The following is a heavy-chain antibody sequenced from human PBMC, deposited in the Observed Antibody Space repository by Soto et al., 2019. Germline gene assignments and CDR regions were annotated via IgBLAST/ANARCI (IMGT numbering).Heavy chain of an antibody. D-gene: IGHD2-8*01. Sequence: GGSLRLSCAASGFTFSSYAMSWVRQAPGKGLEWVSAISGSGGSTYYADSVKGRFTISRDNSKNTLYLQMNSLRAEDTAVYYCANHLGYCTNGVCDLSDWGQGTLVTVSS. V-gene: IGHV3-23*01. CDR1: GFTFSSYA. CDR2: ISGSGGST. CDR3: ANHLGYCTNGVCDLSD. J-gene: IGHJ4*02.